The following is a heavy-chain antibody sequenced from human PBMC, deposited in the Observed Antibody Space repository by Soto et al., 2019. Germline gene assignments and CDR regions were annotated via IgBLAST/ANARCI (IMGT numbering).Heavy chain of an antibody. CDR2: TYYRSKWYS. CDR3: ARAKEYTRSSGMGV. J-gene: IGHJ6*02. CDR1: GGSFSSNNAA. D-gene: IGHD6-6*01. Sequence: PSQTLSLTCAISGGSFSSNNAAWNWIRQSPSRGLEWLGRTYYRSKWYSDYSLSVKSRITINPDTSKDQFSLQLNSVTPEDTALYYCARAKEYTRSSGMGVWGQGTTVTVSS. V-gene: IGHV6-1*01.